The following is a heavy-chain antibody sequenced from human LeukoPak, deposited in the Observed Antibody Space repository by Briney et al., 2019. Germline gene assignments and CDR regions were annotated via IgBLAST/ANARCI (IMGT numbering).Heavy chain of an antibody. CDR1: GGSISSGGYS. CDR2: IYHSGST. CDR3: ASGDNDPLFDY. V-gene: IGHV4-30-2*01. Sequence: SETLSLTCAVSGGSISSGGYSWSWIRQPPGKGLEWIGYIYHSGSTYYNPSLKSRVTISVDRSKNQFSLKLSSVTAVDTAVYYCASGDNDPLFDYWGQGTLVTVSS. D-gene: IGHD1-1*01. J-gene: IGHJ4*02.